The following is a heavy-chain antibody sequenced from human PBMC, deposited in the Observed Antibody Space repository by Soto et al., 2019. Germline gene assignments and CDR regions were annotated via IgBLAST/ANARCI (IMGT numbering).Heavy chain of an antibody. Sequence: ASVKVSCKASGGTFSSYTISWVRQAPGQGLEWMGRIIPILGIANYAQKFQGRVTITADKSTSTAYMELSSLRSEDTAAYYCARSGDGYDYEYRYDGISYYYYGMDVWGQGTKVTVSS. CDR2: IIPILGIA. D-gene: IGHD5-12*01. CDR3: ARSGDGYDYEYRYDGISYYYYGMDV. V-gene: IGHV1-69*02. J-gene: IGHJ6*02. CDR1: GGTFSSYT.